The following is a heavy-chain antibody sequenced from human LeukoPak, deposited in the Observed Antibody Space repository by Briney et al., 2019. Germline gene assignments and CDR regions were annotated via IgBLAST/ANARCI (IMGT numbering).Heavy chain of an antibody. CDR3: ARFLKTGYWAHYWYFDL. V-gene: IGHV3-21*01. Sequence: GGSLRLSCAASGFTFSSYSMNWVRQAPGKGLEWVSSISSSSSYIDYADSVKGRFTISRDNAKNSPYLQMNSLRAEDTAVYYCARFLKTGYWAHYWYFDLWGRGTLITVSS. J-gene: IGHJ2*01. CDR1: GFTFSSYS. CDR2: ISSSSSYI. D-gene: IGHD3-9*01.